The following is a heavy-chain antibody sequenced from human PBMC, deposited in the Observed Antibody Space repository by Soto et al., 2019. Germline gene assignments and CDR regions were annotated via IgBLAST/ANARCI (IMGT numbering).Heavy chain of an antibody. V-gene: IGHV4-31*03. D-gene: IGHD6-6*01. CDR3: ARVSYSSYPRYHYYGNAV. Sequence: SQTRSLTCTVSAGSISSGGYYWSWIRQHPGKGLEWIGYIYYSGITYYNPSLKSRLTISVDTSKNQFSLKLSSVTAADTALYYCARVSYSSYPRYHYYGNAVWGQGTTVTVSS. J-gene: IGHJ6*02. CDR2: IYYSGIT. CDR1: AGSISSGGYY.